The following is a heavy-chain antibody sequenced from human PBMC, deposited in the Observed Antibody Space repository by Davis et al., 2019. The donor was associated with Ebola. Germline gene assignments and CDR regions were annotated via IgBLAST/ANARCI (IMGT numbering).Heavy chain of an antibody. V-gene: IGHV3-23*01. CDR3: AKESSSWPGYGMDV. D-gene: IGHD6-13*01. CDR1: GGTFSSYA. J-gene: IGHJ6*02. Sequence: AASVKVSCKASGGTFSSYAISWVRQAPGKGLEWVSAISGSGGTTYYADSVKGRFTISRDNSKNTLYLQMNSLRAEDTAVYYCAKESSSWPGYGMDVWGQGTTVTVSS. CDR2: ISGSGGTT.